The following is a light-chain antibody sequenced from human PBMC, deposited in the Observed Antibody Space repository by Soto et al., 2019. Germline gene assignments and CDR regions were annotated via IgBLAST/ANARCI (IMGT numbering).Light chain of an antibody. Sequence: QSVLTQPPSVSGTPGQRVIISCSGSRSNIGSNSVNWYQQLPGTAPKLLIYINDQRPSGVPDRFSGSTSGTSVSLAISGLQSEDEADYYCAAWDDRLNGYVFATGTKVTVL. CDR3: AAWDDRLNGYV. V-gene: IGLV1-44*01. CDR2: IND. J-gene: IGLJ1*01. CDR1: RSNIGSNS.